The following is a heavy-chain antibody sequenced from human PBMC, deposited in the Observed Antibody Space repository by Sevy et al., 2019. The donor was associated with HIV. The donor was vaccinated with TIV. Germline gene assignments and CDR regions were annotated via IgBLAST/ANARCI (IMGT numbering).Heavy chain of an antibody. Sequence: ETLSLTCAVYGGSFSGFSWSWIRQPPGKGLEWIGEIIHTGNTNYNPSLKSRVTISVDTSKNQFSLNLTSVTAADTAVYYCARGQWEHLYWGQGTLVTVSS. CDR3: ARGQWEHLY. V-gene: IGHV4-34*01. D-gene: IGHD1-26*01. J-gene: IGHJ4*02. CDR2: IIHTGNT. CDR1: GGSFSGFS.